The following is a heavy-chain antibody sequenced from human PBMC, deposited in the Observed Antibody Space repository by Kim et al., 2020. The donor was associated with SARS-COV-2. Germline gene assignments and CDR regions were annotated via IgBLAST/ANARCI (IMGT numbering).Heavy chain of an antibody. CDR1: GFTFGDYA. CDR2: IRSKAYGGTT. J-gene: IGHJ4*02. D-gene: IGHD3-10*01. Sequence: GGSLRLSCTASGFTFGDYAMSWVRQAPGKGLEWVGFIRSKAYGGTTEYAASVKGRFTISRDDSKSIAYLQMNSLKTEDTAVYYCTRGPNYYGSGRNFDYWGQGTLVTVSS. CDR3: TRGPNYYGSGRNFDY. V-gene: IGHV3-49*04.